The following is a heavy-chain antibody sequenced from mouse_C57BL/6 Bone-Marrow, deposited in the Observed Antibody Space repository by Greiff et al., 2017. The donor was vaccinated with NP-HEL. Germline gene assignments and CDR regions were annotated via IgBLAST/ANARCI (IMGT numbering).Heavy chain of an antibody. Sequence: EVQLQQSGAELVRPGASVKLSCTASGFNIKDDYMHWVKQRPEQGLEWIGWIDPENGDTEYASKFQGKATITADTSSNTAYLQLSSLTSEDTAVYYCTTGDDYERADFFAYWGQGTLVTGSA. CDR1: GFNIKDDY. CDR2: IDPENGDT. D-gene: IGHD2-4*01. J-gene: IGHJ3*01. CDR3: TTGDDYERADFFAY. V-gene: IGHV14-4*01.